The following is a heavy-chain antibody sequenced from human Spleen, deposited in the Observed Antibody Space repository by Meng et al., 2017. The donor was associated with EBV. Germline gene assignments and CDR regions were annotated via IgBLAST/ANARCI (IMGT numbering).Heavy chain of an antibody. D-gene: IGHD4-23*01. V-gene: IGHV4-61*01. Sequence: SVPVLWKHLRTLSLTWTVSGDSVSSGSNFWTWCWQPPGKALEWIGHIYYSGSSKSYPSLESRVTISAVTSKNQFPLKLSSVTAADTAVYYCARYYGANGDFDYRGQGNLVTVSS. J-gene: IGHJ4*02. CDR2: IYYSGSS. CDR3: ARYYGANGDFDY. CDR1: GDSVSSGSNF.